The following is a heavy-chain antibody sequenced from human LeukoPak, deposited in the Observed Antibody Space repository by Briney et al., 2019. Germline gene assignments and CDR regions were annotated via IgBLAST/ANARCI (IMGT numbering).Heavy chain of an antibody. Sequence: ASVKVSCKASGYTFTGYYMHWVRQAPGQGLEWMGWINPNSGGTNYAQKFQGRVTMTRDTSISTAYMELSRLRSDDTAVYYCAREGYYDSSGQAWFDPWGQGTLVTVSS. CDR1: GYTFTGYY. CDR2: INPNSGGT. V-gene: IGHV1-2*02. D-gene: IGHD3-22*01. J-gene: IGHJ5*02. CDR3: AREGYYDSSGQAWFDP.